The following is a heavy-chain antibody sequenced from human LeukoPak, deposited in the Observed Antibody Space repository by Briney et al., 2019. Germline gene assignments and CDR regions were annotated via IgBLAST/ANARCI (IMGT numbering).Heavy chain of an antibody. D-gene: IGHD2-2*01. Sequence: SETLSLTCTVSVGSIRSTTYYWGWIRQPPGKGLEWIGTMSYTGSTSYNPSLKSRVTISIDTSKNQFFLKLTSVTAADTAVYYCARDQYTSFWFYYWGQGTLVTVSS. CDR2: MSYTGST. V-gene: IGHV4-39*07. CDR1: VGSIRSTTYY. CDR3: ARDQYTSFWFYY. J-gene: IGHJ4*02.